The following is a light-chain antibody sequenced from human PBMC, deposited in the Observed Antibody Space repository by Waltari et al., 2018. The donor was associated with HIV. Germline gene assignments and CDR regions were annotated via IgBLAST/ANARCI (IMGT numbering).Light chain of an antibody. CDR2: END. Sequence: QSILTRPPSVSAAPGHNVTISCSGTTSNIANNYVSWYQHLPGTAPKLLIFENDTRPSAIPYRFSGSQSGTSATLGIIGLQPGDEADYYCGTWDTSLTAYVFTTGTKVSV. CDR3: GTWDTSLTAYV. J-gene: IGLJ1*01. V-gene: IGLV1-51*02. CDR1: TSNIANNY.